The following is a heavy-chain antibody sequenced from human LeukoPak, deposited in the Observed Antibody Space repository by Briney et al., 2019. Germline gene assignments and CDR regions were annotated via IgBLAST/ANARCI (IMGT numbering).Heavy chain of an antibody. CDR1: GFTFDRFT. J-gene: IGHJ4*02. D-gene: IGHD2-21*02. CDR2: INRRGHT. CDR3: AKEVDCPSDCLFFHS. V-gene: IGHV3-43*01. Sequence: PGGSLRLSCAASGFTFDRFTIHWVRQTPGKGLEWVSLINRRGHTFYADSVKGRFTISRDNSRNSVFLQMHSLRPEDTALYHCAKEVDCPSDCLFFHSWGQGTLVTVSS.